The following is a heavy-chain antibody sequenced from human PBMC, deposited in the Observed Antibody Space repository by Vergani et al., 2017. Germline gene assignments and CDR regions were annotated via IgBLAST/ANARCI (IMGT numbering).Heavy chain of an antibody. V-gene: IGHV3-30*18. CDR1: GFTFSSYG. Sequence: QVQLVESGGGVVQPGRSLRLSCAASGFTFSSYGMHWVRQAPGKGLEWVAVISYDGSNKYYADSVKGRFTISRDNSKNTLYLQMNSLRAEDTAVYYCAKGPSRSYYYYYGMDVWGQGP. D-gene: IGHD1-26*01. CDR3: AKGPSRSYYYYYGMDV. J-gene: IGHJ6*02. CDR2: ISYDGSNK.